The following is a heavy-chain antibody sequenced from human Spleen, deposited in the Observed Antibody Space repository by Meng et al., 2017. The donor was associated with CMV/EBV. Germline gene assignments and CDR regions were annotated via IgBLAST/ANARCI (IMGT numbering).Heavy chain of an antibody. CDR2: IYSGGSST. V-gene: IGHV3-23*03. Sequence: PGGSLRLSCAASGLTLSREARSWGRQAPGKGLEWVAVIYSGGSSTYYADSGKGRFTISRDNSKNTLYLQMNSLRDEDTAIYYCAKKANWGQGTLVTVSS. D-gene: IGHD5-12*01. CDR1: GLTLSREA. CDR3: AKKAN. J-gene: IGHJ4*02.